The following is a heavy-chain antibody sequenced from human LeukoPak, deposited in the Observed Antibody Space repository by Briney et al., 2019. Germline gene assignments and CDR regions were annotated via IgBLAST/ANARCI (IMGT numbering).Heavy chain of an antibody. Sequence: GESLKISCKASGYSFTNYWIGWVRQMPGKGLEWMGIIYPGDSDTRYSPSFQDQVTISADKSINTAYLQWSSLEASGTAMYYCARHREGSSWYAAFDIWGQGTMVSVSS. CDR1: GYSFTNYW. CDR2: IYPGDSDT. V-gene: IGHV5-51*01. J-gene: IGHJ3*02. D-gene: IGHD6-13*01. CDR3: ARHREGSSWYAAFDI.